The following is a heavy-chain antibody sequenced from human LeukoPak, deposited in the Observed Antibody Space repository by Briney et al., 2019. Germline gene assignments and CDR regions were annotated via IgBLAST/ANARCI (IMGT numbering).Heavy chain of an antibody. CDR2: IYPGDSDT. V-gene: IGHV5-51*01. J-gene: IGHJ3*02. Sequence: GESLKISCKGSGYTFTSYWIGWVRQMPGKGLEWMGIIYPGDSDTRYSPSFQGQVTISADKSISTAYLQWSSLKASDTAMYYCARQMLTISYAFDIWGQGTMVTVSS. CDR3: ARQMLTISYAFDI. D-gene: IGHD3-9*01. CDR1: GYTFTSYW.